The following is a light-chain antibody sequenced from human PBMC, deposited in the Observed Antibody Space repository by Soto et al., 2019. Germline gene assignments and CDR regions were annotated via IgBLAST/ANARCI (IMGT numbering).Light chain of an antibody. CDR1: QSVTSN. CDR2: GAS. Sequence: EIVMTQSPATLSVSPGERATLSCRASQSVTSNLAWYQQKPGRAPRLLIYGASTRATGIPARFSGSGSGTEFTLTISSLQSEDFAVYYCQQYGSSSWTFGQGTKVDIK. CDR3: QQYGSSSWT. J-gene: IGKJ1*01. V-gene: IGKV3-15*01.